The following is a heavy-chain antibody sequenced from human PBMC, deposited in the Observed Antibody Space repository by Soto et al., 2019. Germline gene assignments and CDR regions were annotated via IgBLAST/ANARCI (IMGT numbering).Heavy chain of an antibody. CDR1: GFSLSTSGVG. V-gene: IGHV2-5*02. CDR2: IYWDDDK. J-gene: IGHJ6*02. CDR3: AYLPCSGGSCYWFSFSGMDV. D-gene: IGHD2-15*01. Sequence: QITLKESGPTLVKPTQTLTLTCTFSGFSLSTSGVGVAWIRQPPGKALEWLALIYWDDDKRYRPSLESRLTITKDTSKSQVVITMTILDSVDTATYYCAYLPCSGGSCYWFSFSGMDVWGQGTTVTVSS.